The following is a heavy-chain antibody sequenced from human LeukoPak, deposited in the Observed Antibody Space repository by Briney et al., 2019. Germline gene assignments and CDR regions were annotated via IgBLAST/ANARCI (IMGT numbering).Heavy chain of an antibody. CDR3: AGVVPGHDAFDI. J-gene: IGHJ3*02. CDR1: GYTFTSYG. CDR2: ISAYNGNT. V-gene: IGHV1-18*01. Sequence: ASVKVSCKAPGYTFTSYGISWVRQAPGQGLEWMGWISAYNGNTNYAQKLQGRVTMTTDTSTSTAYMELRSLRSDDTAVYYCAGVVPGHDAFDIWGQGTMVTVSS.